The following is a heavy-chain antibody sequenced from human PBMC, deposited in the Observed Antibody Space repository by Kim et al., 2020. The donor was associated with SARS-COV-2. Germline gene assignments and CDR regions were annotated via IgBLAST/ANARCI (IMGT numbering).Heavy chain of an antibody. J-gene: IGHJ4*02. CDR3: AKYVWVGDTREFDY. CDR2: ISGSGGST. Sequence: GGSLRLSCAASGFTFSSYAMSWVRQAPGKGLEWVSAISGSGGSTYYADSVKGRVTISRDNSKNTLYLQRNSLRAEDTAVYYCAKYVWVGDTREFDYWGQGTLVTVSS. CDR1: GFTFSSYA. D-gene: IGHD1-26*01. V-gene: IGHV3-23*01.